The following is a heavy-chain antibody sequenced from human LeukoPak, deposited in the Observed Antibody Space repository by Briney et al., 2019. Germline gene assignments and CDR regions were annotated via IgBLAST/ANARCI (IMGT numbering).Heavy chain of an antibody. CDR3: VAVRSLNWFDP. Sequence: PSQTLSLTCTVSGGSISSGGYYWSWIRQHPGKGLEWIGYIYYSGSTYYNPSLKSRVTISVDTSKNQFSLKLSSVTAADTAVYYCVAVRSLNWFDPWGQGTTVTVSS. J-gene: IGHJ5*01. CDR1: GGSISSGGYY. V-gene: IGHV4-31*03. D-gene: IGHD2-21*01. CDR2: IYYSGST.